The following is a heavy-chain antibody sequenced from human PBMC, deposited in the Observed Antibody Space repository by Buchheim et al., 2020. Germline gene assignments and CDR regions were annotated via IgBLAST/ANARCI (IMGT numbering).Heavy chain of an antibody. D-gene: IGHD3-22*01. Sequence: EVQLVESGGGLVKPGGSLRLSCAASGFTFSSYSMNWVRQAPGKGLEWVSSISSSSSYIYYADSVKGRFTISRDNAKNSLYLQMNSLRAEDTAVYYCARLGSYYYDSSGSNTDGMDVWGQGTT. CDR3: ARLGSYYYDSSGSNTDGMDV. CDR1: GFTFSSYS. V-gene: IGHV3-21*01. CDR2: ISSSSSYI. J-gene: IGHJ6*02.